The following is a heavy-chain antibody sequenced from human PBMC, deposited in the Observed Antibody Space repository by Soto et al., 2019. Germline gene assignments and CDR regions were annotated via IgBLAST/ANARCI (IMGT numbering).Heavy chain of an antibody. CDR1: GYIFPSYG. V-gene: IGHV1-18*01. Sequence: QVQLVQSGAEVKKPGASVKVSCKASGYIFPSYGITWVRQAPGQGLEWMGWISAYNGNTNYAQNLQGRVTMTTDTTPCTVYMERTSLRSDDTAVYYCARAVGYCSSSSCYSSSRTDYYYGMDVWGQGTTVTVAS. CDR3: ARAVGYCSSSSCYSSSRTDYYYGMDV. CDR2: ISAYNGNT. J-gene: IGHJ6*02. D-gene: IGHD2-2*01.